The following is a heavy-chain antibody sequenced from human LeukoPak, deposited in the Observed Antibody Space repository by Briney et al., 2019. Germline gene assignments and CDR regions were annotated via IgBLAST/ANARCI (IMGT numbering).Heavy chain of an antibody. CDR3: ATYSSTGIFQH. J-gene: IGHJ1*01. CDR2: IYYSGST. V-gene: IGHV4-59*01. Sequence: SETPSLTCTVSGGSISSYYWSRIRQPPGKGLEWIEYIYYSGSTNYNPSLKSRVIISVDTSKNQFSLKLSSVTAADTAVYYCATYSSTGIFQHWGQGTLVTVSS. D-gene: IGHD6-13*01. CDR1: GGSISSYY.